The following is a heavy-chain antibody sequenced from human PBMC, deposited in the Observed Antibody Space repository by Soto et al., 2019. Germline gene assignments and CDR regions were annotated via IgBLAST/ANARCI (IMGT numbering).Heavy chain of an antibody. CDR1: GFSFSDFG. Sequence: EVQLVESGGGLVQPGGSLRLSCSASGFSFSDFGMHWVRQAPGKGLEYVSAISNNGGRIFYADSVKGRFTISRDNSKNTLYLQMSSLRPEDTTVYYCARSFGGYGDYGRQGMLVTVSS. CDR2: ISNNGGRI. D-gene: IGHD3-16*01. J-gene: IGHJ4*02. CDR3: ARSFGGYGDY. V-gene: IGHV3-64D*08.